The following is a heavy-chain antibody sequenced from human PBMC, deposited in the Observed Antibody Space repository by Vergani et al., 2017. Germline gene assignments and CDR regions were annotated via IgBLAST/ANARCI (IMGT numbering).Heavy chain of an antibody. CDR1: GYTFTDHY. CDR2: VDPEDGET. CDR3: ATPQPVTTGGMEV. J-gene: IGHJ6*02. V-gene: IGHV1-69-2*01. D-gene: IGHD4-17*01. Sequence: EVQLVQSGAEVNKPGATMKISCKVSGYTFTDHYMHWVKQAPGKGLEWMGLVDPEDGETIYAEKFKGRVTIAADTSTDTAHLELSSLRSEDTAVYYCATPQPVTTGGMEVWGQGTTVIVSS.